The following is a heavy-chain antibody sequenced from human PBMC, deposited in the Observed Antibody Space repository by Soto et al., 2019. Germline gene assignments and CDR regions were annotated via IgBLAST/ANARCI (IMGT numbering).Heavy chain of an antibody. CDR2: IYYSGST. J-gene: IGHJ5*02. D-gene: IGHD4-4*01. CDR3: ARFAVTTRVNWFDP. V-gene: IGHV4-59*01. Sequence: SETLSLTCTVSGGSISSYYWSWIRQPPGKGLEWIGYIYYSGSTNYNPSLKSRVTISVDTSKNQFSLKLSSVTAADTAVYYCARFAVTTRVNWFDPWGQGTLVTAPQ. CDR1: GGSISSYY.